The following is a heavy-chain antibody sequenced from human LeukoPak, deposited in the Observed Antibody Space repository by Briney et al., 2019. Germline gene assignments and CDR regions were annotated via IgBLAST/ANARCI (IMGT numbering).Heavy chain of an antibody. CDR1: GYSFTSYW. CDR2: IYPGDSDN. D-gene: IGHD2-21*02. Sequence: TGESLQISCKGSGYSFTSYWIGWVRQMPGKGLEWMGIIYPGDSDNRYSPSFQGQVTISADKSISTAYLQWSSLKASHTAIYSCARQSCGGDCYVRVNWFDPCGQGTLVTVSS. J-gene: IGHJ5*02. CDR3: ARQSCGGDCYVRVNWFDP. V-gene: IGHV5-51*01.